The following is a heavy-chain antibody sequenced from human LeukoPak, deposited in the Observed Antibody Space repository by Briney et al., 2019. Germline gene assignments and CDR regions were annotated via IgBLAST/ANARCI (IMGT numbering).Heavy chain of an antibody. J-gene: IGHJ4*02. D-gene: IGHD6-13*01. Sequence: PGGSLRLSCEASGFIFSSYVMSWVRQAPGKGLDWVSAISDGGHNTDYADSVKGRFIISRDNSKNRLYLQMNSLRADDTAIYYCAKSWLSASRSRQLYYLGQGTLVTVSS. CDR1: GFIFSSYV. V-gene: IGHV3-23*01. CDR2: ISDGGHNT. CDR3: AKSWLSASRSRQLYY.